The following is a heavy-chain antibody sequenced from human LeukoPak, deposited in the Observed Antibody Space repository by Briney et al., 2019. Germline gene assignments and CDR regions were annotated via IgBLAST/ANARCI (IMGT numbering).Heavy chain of an antibody. J-gene: IGHJ4*02. CDR1: GFTFSDYY. V-gene: IGHV3-11*04. CDR3: VRARPRATYFDY. CDR2: ISSSGSTI. Sequence: GGSLRLSCAASGFTFSDYYMSWIRQAPGKGLEWVSYISSSGSTIYYADSVKGRFTISRDNAKNSLYLQMNSLRAEDTAVYYCVRARPRATYFDYCGQGTLVNVSS. D-gene: IGHD5-24*01.